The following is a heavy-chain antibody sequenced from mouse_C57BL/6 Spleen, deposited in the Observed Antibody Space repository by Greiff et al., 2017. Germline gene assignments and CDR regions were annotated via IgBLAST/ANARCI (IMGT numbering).Heavy chain of an antibody. J-gene: IGHJ1*03. V-gene: IGHV1-53*01. D-gene: IGHD1-1*01. Sequence: QVQLKQPGTELVKPGASVKLSCKASGYTFTSYWMHWVKQRPGQGLEWIGNINPSNGGTNYNEKFKSKATLTVDNSSSTDYMQLSSLTSEDSAVYYCARSAYYGSTYWYLDVWGTGTTVTVSS. CDR2: INPSNGGT. CDR3: ARSAYYGSTYWYLDV. CDR1: GYTFTSYW.